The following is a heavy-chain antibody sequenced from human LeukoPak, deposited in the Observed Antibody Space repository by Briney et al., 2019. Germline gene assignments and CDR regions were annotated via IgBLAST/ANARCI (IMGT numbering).Heavy chain of an antibody. Sequence: SETLSLTCTVSGGSISSSSYYWGWIRQPPGKGLEWIETINYSGDTYYNPSLKSRVTISVDSSKNQFSLNLSSVTAAVTAVYYCVRLQAVTGNFDYWGQGALVTVSS. V-gene: IGHV4-39*07. CDR1: GGSISSSSYY. D-gene: IGHD1-20*01. J-gene: IGHJ4*02. CDR2: INYSGDT. CDR3: VRLQAVTGNFDY.